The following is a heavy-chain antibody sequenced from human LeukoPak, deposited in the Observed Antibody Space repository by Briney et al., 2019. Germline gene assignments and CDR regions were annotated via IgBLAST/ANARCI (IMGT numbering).Heavy chain of an antibody. CDR3: AKGRQWSSY. D-gene: IGHD2-15*01. Sequence: PSETLSLTCAVYGGSFSGYYWSWIRQPPGKGLEWIGEINHSGSTNYNPSLKSRVTISLDTSKTQFSLNLSSVTAADTAVYYCAKGRQWSSYWGQGTLVTVSS. J-gene: IGHJ4*02. CDR2: INHSGST. CDR1: GGSFSGYY. V-gene: IGHV4-34*01.